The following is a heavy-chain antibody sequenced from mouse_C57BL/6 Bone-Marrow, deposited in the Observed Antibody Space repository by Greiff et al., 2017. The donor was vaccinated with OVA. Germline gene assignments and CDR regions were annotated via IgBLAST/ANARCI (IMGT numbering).Heavy chain of an antibody. V-gene: IGHV5-6*01. D-gene: IGHD2-3*01. CDR2: ISSGGSYT. J-gene: IGHJ4*01. Sequence: VQLKESGGDLVKPGGSLKLSCAASGFTFSSYGMSWVRQTPDKRLEWVATISSGGSYTYYPDSVKGRFTISRDNAKNTLYLQMRSLKSEDTAMYYCARQDGYYGGYYAMDYWGQGTSVTVSS. CDR3: ARQDGYYGGYYAMDY. CDR1: GFTFSSYG.